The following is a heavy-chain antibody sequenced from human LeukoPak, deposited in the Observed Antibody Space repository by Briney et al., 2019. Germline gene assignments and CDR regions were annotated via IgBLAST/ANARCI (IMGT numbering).Heavy chain of an antibody. Sequence: GGSLRLSCAASGLTFSNYWMSWVRQAPGKGLERVANIKQDGSEKYYVDSVKGRFTISRDNAKNSLYLQMNSLRAEDTAVYYCAKGGGSGWYSDYWGQGTLVTVSS. CDR3: AKGGGSGWYSDY. CDR1: GLTFSNYW. D-gene: IGHD6-19*01. V-gene: IGHV3-7*01. J-gene: IGHJ4*02. CDR2: IKQDGSEK.